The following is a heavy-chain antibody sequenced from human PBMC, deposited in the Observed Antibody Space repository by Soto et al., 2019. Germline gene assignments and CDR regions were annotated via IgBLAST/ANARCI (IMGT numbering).Heavy chain of an antibody. V-gene: IGHV3-30*18. CDR2: ISYDGRNK. Sequence: GGSLRLSCAASGFTFSSYGMHWVRQAPGKGLEWVAIISYDGRNKYYADSVKGRFTISRDNSKNTRYLQMNSLKIEDTAVYFCAKDSPPDMATPEGVDYWGQGTLVTVSS. CDR3: AKDSPPDMATPEGVDY. D-gene: IGHD5-12*01. J-gene: IGHJ4*02. CDR1: GFTFSSYG.